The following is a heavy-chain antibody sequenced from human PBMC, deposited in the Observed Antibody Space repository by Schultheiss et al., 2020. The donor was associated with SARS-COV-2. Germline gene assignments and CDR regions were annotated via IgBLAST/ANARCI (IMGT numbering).Heavy chain of an antibody. V-gene: IGHV3-21*01. CDR3: ARDDQYYYDSSGHVP. CDR1: GFTFSSYS. D-gene: IGHD3-22*01. J-gene: IGHJ5*02. CDR2: ISSSSSYI. Sequence: GGSLRLSCAASGFTFSSYSMNWVRQAPGKGLEWVSSISSSSSYIYYADSVKGRFTISRDNAKNSLYLQMNSLRAEDTAVYYCARDDQYYYDSSGHVPWGQGTLVTVSS.